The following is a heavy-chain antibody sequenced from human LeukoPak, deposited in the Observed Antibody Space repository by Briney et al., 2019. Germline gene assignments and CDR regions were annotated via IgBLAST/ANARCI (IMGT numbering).Heavy chain of an antibody. Sequence: PGGSLRLSCAASGFTFSNYAMSWVRQAPGKGLEWVSAISGSGGTTYYADSVRGRFSISRDNSDNTLFLQMNSLRAEDTAVYYCAKSLPYSYGWEYDYWGQGTLVTVSS. D-gene: IGHD5-18*01. CDR1: GFTFSNYA. CDR3: AKSLPYSYGWEYDY. CDR2: ISGSGGTT. V-gene: IGHV3-23*01. J-gene: IGHJ4*02.